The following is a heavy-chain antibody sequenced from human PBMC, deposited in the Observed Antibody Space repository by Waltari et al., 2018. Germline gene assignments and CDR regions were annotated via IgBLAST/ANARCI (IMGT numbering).Heavy chain of an antibody. J-gene: IGHJ4*02. CDR2: ISRSGTPV. CDR1: GFTFIDYN. V-gene: IGHV3-11*04. CDR3: ARGVGGAGREV. D-gene: IGHD3-3*01. Sequence: QVQLVESGGGLVKPGGSLRLSCAASGFTFIDYNMRWIRQAPGKGLEWVSYISRSGTPVYYADSVKGRFTISRDNAKNSLYLQMNSLRADDTAVYYCARGVGGAGREVWGQGALVTVSS.